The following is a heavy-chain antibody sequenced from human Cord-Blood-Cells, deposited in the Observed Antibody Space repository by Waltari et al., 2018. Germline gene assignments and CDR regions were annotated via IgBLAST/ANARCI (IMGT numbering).Heavy chain of an antibody. J-gene: IGHJ6*03. CDR2: IIPIFGTA. Sequence: QVQLVQSGAEVKKPGSSVKVSCKASGGTFSSYAISWVRPAPGQGLEWMGGIIPIFGTANYAKKFQGRVTITADESTSTAYMELSSLRSEDTAVYYCARSHSSSSYYYYYYMDVWGKGTTVTVSS. V-gene: IGHV1-69*01. CDR3: ARSHSSSSYYYYYYMDV. CDR1: GGTFSSYA. D-gene: IGHD6-13*01.